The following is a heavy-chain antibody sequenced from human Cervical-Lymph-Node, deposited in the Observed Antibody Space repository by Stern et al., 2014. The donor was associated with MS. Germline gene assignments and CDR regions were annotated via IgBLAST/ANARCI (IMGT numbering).Heavy chain of an antibody. Sequence: EVQLVQSGPEVKRPGESLKISCQASGYTFTSYWIGWVRQMPGKGLEWIAIIFPGGSDIRYSPSFQGQVTISADKSSSTACLQWNALKASDSAIYYCARQRYFDYWGQGTLVTVSS. CDR3: ARQRYFDY. V-gene: IGHV5-51*01. CDR1: GYTFTSYW. CDR2: IFPGGSDI. J-gene: IGHJ4*02.